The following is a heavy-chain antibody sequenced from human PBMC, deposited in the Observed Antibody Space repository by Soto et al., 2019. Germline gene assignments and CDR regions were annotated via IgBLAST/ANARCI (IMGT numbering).Heavy chain of an antibody. CDR3: ARVIAAHFDAFDI. Sequence: WASVKVSCKASGYTFTSYAMHWVRQAPGQRLEWMGWINAGNGNTKYSQKFQGRVTITRDTSASTAYMELSSLRSEDTAVYYCARVIAAHFDAFDIWGQGTMVTVSS. CDR1: GYTFTSYA. J-gene: IGHJ3*02. D-gene: IGHD6-13*01. V-gene: IGHV1-3*01. CDR2: INAGNGNT.